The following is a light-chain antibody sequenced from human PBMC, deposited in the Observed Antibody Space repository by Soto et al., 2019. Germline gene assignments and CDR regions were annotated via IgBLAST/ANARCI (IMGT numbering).Light chain of an antibody. V-gene: IGKV1-27*01. J-gene: IGKJ1*01. Sequence: IQMTQSPSSLSASVGDRVTITCRASQSVNTYLAWYQQKPGKLPELLIYAASTLQSGVPSRFSGRGSGTDFTLTISSLQPEDVATYYCQRYNNVPWTFGQGTRVEIK. CDR1: QSVNTY. CDR2: AAS. CDR3: QRYNNVPWT.